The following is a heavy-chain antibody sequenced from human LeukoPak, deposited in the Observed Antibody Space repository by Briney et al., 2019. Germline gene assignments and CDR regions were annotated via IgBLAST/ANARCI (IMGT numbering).Heavy chain of an antibody. Sequence: SETLSPTCPVSGGSVSSSRYYWGWIRQPPGKGLEWIGSIYYTGSTYYKPSLKSRVTISVDASKNQISLKLSSVTAADTAVYYCASTVFGVTYNWLDPWGQGTLVTVSS. D-gene: IGHD3-3*01. CDR2: IYYTGST. CDR3: ASTVFGVTYNWLDP. J-gene: IGHJ5*02. V-gene: IGHV4-39*01. CDR1: GGSVSSSRYY.